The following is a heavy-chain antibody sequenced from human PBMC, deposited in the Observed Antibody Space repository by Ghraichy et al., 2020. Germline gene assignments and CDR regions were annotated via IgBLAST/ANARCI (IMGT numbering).Heavy chain of an antibody. V-gene: IGHV4-39*01. J-gene: IGHJ4*02. CDR3: AKNRVERKFGELLDIPFDY. CDR1: GGSISSSSYY. Sequence: SETLSLTCTVSGGSISSSSYYWGWIRQPPGKGLEWIGSIHYSGSTYYNPSLKSRVTISVDTSKNQFSLKLSSVTAADTAMYYCAKNRVERKFGELLDIPFDYWGQGTLVTVSS. CDR2: IHYSGST. D-gene: IGHD3-10*01.